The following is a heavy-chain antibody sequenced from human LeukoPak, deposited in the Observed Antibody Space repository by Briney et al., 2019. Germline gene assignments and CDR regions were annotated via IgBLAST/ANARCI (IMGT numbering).Heavy chain of an antibody. Sequence: PGGSLRLSCAASGFAFSNFAMHWVRQAPGKGLEWVAVVSYEGTIKYYTDSAKGRFTISRDNSGNIISLQMNNLTTEDTATYYCAREEFDSWGQGALVTVSP. CDR1: GFAFSNFA. CDR2: VSYEGTIK. V-gene: IGHV3-30*14. CDR3: AREEFDS. J-gene: IGHJ5*01.